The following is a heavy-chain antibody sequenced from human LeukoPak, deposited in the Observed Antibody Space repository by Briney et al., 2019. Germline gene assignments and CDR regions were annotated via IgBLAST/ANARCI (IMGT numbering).Heavy chain of an antibody. D-gene: IGHD7-27*01. Sequence: SETLSLTCTVSGGSISSGGYYWSWIRQHPGKGLEWIGYIYYSGSTYYNPSLKSRVTISVDTSKNQFSLKLSSVTAADTAVYYCARGPPNWGYDYWGPGTLVTVSS. CDR3: ARGPPNWGYDY. J-gene: IGHJ4*02. CDR2: IYYSGST. V-gene: IGHV4-31*03. CDR1: GGSISSGGYY.